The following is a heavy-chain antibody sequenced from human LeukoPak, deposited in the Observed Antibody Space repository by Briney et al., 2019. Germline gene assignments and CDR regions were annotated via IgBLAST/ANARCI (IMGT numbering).Heavy chain of an antibody. CDR2: INVNSGST. Sequence: GASVKVSCKASGYTFTGYYMHWVRQAPGQGLEWMGWINVNSGSTNYAQNFQGRVTMTRDTSISTAYMDLSRLTFDDTAVYYCARGHYDDYLDYWGQGTLVTVSS. CDR1: GYTFTGYY. D-gene: IGHD3-3*01. V-gene: IGHV1-2*02. J-gene: IGHJ4*02. CDR3: ARGHYDDYLDY.